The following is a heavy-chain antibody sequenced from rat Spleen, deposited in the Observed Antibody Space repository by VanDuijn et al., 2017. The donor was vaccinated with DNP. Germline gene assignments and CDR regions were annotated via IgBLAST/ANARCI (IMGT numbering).Heavy chain of an antibody. CDR1: GFTFSDFN. CDR3: ARGELYYFDY. D-gene: IGHD1-6*01. J-gene: IGHJ3*01. V-gene: IGHV5-7*01. Sequence: EVQLVESGGGLVRPGGSLKLSCVASGFTFSDFNMAWVRQAPKEGLECVSIISYDGNRIYYRNSVKGRFTISRDNAKNTLYLQMNSLRSEDTATYYCARGELYYFDYWGQGTLVTVSS. CDR2: ISYDGNRI.